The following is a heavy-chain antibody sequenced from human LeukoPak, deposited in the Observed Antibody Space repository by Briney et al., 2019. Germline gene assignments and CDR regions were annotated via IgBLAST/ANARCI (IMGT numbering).Heavy chain of an antibody. CDR3: ALDNWNEFDP. Sequence: ASVKVSCKASGYRFSFNGISWVRQAPGQGLEWVGWVSTFNSDTNCAPRFQGRVTMTKDTSTSTVYMELRSLRTDDTAVYYCALDNWNEFDPWGQGTLVTVSS. V-gene: IGHV1-18*01. D-gene: IGHD1-20*01. J-gene: IGHJ5*02. CDR1: GYRFSFNG. CDR2: VSTFNSDT.